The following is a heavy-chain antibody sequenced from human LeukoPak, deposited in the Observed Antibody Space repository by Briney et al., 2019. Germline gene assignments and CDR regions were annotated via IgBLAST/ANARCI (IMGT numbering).Heavy chain of an antibody. CDR2: ISSSSTYI. J-gene: IGHJ4*02. D-gene: IGHD6-19*01. V-gene: IGHV3-21*01. CDR3: ARALEPSVAVIDY. Sequence: KSGGSLRLSCAASGFTFSAYSMNWVRQAPGKGLEWVSSISSSSTYIYYADSVKGRFTISSDNAKNSLYLQMNSLRAEDTAVYYCARALEPSVAVIDYWGQGTLVTVSS. CDR1: GFTFSAYS.